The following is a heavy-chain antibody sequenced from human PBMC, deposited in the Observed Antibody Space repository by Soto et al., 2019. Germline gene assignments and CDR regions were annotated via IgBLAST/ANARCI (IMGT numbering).Heavy chain of an antibody. CDR1: GYSFTTYG. J-gene: IGHJ6*02. Sequence: QVQLVQSRGEVKKPGASVKVSCKTSGYSFTTYGISWVRQAPGQGLEWMGWISGYNGNTNYAQKLKGRLTMTTDTSTSTAYMELRSLTSGDTAVYYCAREGPAPYYYYGMDVWGQGSTVTVSS. V-gene: IGHV1-18*01. CDR3: AREGPAPYYYYGMDV. CDR2: ISGYNGNT.